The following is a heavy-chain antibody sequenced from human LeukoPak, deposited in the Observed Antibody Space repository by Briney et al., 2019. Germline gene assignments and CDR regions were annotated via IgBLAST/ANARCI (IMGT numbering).Heavy chain of an antibody. CDR1: GGSISSISSNNYH. CDR3: ARGPGTNIVATIEYYYYYGMDV. D-gene: IGHD5-12*01. Sequence: SETLSLTCIVSGGSISSISSNNYHWGWIRQPPGKGLEWIGSIYYSGSTYYNPSLKSRVTISVDTSKNQFSLKLSSVTAADTAVYYCARGPGTNIVATIEYYYYYGMDVWGQGTTVTVSS. CDR2: IYYSGST. V-gene: IGHV4-39*01. J-gene: IGHJ6*02.